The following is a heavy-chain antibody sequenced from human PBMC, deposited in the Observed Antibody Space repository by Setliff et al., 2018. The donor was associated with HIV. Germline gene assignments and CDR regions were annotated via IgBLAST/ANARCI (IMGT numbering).Heavy chain of an antibody. J-gene: IGHJ4*02. CDR1: GYTFTSYG. V-gene: IGHV1-18*01. Sequence: GASVKVSCKASGYTFTSYGISWVRQAPGQGLEWMGWISAYNGNTIYAQKVQGRVTMTTDTSTSTAYMELRSLRSDDTAVYYCARSGPQTTWYFDRSGYSHNYWGQGTLVT. D-gene: IGHD3-22*01. CDR2: ISAYNGNT. CDR3: ARSGPQTTWYFDRSGYSHNY.